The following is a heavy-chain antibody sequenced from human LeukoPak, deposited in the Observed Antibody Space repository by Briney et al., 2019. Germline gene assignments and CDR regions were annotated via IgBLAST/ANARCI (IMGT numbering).Heavy chain of an antibody. Sequence: SQTLSLTCTVSGGSISSGSYYWSWIRQPAGKGLEWIGRIYTSGSTNYNPSLKSRVTISVDTSKNQFSLKLSSVTAADTAVYYCARGYFDWLSTYLDYWGQGTLVTVSS. J-gene: IGHJ4*02. V-gene: IGHV4-61*02. CDR1: GGSISSGSYY. D-gene: IGHD3-9*01. CDR2: IYTSGST. CDR3: ARGYFDWLSTYLDY.